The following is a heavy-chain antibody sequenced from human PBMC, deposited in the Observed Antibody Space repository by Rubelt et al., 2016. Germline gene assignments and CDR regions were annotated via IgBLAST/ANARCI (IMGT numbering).Heavy chain of an antibody. V-gene: IGHV4-34*01. Sequence: QVQLQQWGAGLLKPSETLSLTCAVYGGSFNGYYWSWIRQPPGKGLEWIGEINHSGSTNYNPSLKVVVTLLVDTSSTQFFCRLRLWTAADTAVYYCARGIPVAGTIYYYYGMDVWGQGTTVTVSS. CDR1: GGSFNGYY. CDR2: INHSGST. J-gene: IGHJ6*02. CDR3: ARGIPVAGTIYYYYGMDV. D-gene: IGHD6-19*01.